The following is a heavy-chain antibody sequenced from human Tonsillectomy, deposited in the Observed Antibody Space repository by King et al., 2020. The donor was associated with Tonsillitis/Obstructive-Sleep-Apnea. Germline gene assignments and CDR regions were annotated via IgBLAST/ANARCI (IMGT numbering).Heavy chain of an antibody. CDR3: ARHRSVWWGSGSYSGLYYYGMDV. D-gene: IGHD3-10*01. CDR2: IDTSDSYP. V-gene: IGHV5-10-1*03. J-gene: IGHJ6*02. Sequence: EVQLVESGAEVKKPGESLRISCKGSGYRFTSYWIRWVRQMPGKGLEWMGRIDTSDSYPNFSPSFQGHVSFSADKSISTAYLQWSSLKASDTAMYYCARHRSVWWGSGSYSGLYYYGMDVWGQGTTVTVSS. CDR1: GYRFTSYW.